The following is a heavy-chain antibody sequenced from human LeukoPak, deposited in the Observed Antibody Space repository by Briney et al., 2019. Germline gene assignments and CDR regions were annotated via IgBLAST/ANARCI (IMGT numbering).Heavy chain of an antibody. CDR1: GFTFSSYS. Sequence: GGSLRLSCAASGFTFSSYSMNWVRQAPGKGLEWVSSISCSSSYIYYADSVKGRFTISRDNAKNSLYLQMNSLRAEDTAVYYCARDYYDSSGYSRIFDYWGQGTLVTVSS. CDR2: ISCSSSYI. CDR3: ARDYYDSSGYSRIFDY. J-gene: IGHJ4*02. V-gene: IGHV3-21*01. D-gene: IGHD3-22*01.